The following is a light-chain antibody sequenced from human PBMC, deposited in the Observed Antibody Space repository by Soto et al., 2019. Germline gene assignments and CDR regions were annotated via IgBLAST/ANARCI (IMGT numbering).Light chain of an antibody. CDR3: SSYTTSNTRQIV. CDR2: DVS. J-gene: IGLJ1*01. Sequence: QSVLTQPASVSGSPGQSITISCTGTSSDVGGYNYVSWYQHHPGKAPKLMIFDVSNRPSGVSNRFSGSTSGNTASLTSSGLQPEDEADYYCSSYTTSNTRQIVFGTGTKVTVL. V-gene: IGLV2-14*03. CDR1: SSDVGGYNY.